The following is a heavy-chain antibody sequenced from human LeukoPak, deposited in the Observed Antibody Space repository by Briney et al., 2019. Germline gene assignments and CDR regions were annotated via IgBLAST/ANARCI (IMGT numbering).Heavy chain of an antibody. Sequence: GGSLRLSCAASGFSFSNHGMHWVRQAPGKRLEWVAVIWDDGNNKRYANSVNGRFTISRDNSENTLYLQMNSLRAEDTAVYYCAKSYNGYESKPDYWGQGTLVTVSS. CDR3: AKSYNGYESKPDY. CDR2: IWDDGNNK. J-gene: IGHJ4*02. D-gene: IGHD5-12*01. CDR1: GFSFSNHG. V-gene: IGHV3-33*06.